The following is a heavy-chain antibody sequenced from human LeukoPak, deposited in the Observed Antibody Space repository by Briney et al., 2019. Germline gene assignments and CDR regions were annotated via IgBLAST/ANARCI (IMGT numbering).Heavy chain of an antibody. Sequence: GRSLRLSCAASGFTFSSYGMHWVRQAPGKGLEWVAVISYDGSNKYYADSVKGRFTISRDNSKNTLYLQMNSLRAEDTAVYYCAKDYSRSYSRYYYYGMDVWGQGTTVTVSS. CDR3: AKDYSRSYSRYYYYGMDV. D-gene: IGHD1-26*01. V-gene: IGHV3-30*18. CDR1: GFTFSSYG. CDR2: ISYDGSNK. J-gene: IGHJ6*02.